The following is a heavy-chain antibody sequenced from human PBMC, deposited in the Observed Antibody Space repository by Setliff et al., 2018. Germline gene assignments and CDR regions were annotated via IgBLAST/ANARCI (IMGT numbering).Heavy chain of an antibody. CDR2: TRLDGNSK. D-gene: IGHD3-10*01. J-gene: IGHJ4*02. Sequence: GGSLRLSCAASGFTFNMYGMHWVRQAPGKGLEWVAFTRLDGNSKYYADSVKGRFTISRDNAKNSLYLQMNSLRAEDTAVYYCVRGVPFDYWGQGTLVTVSS. CDR3: VRGVPFDY. V-gene: IGHV3-30*02. CDR1: GFTFNMYG.